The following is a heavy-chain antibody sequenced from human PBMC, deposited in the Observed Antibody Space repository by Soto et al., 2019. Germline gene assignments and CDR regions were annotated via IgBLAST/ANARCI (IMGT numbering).Heavy chain of an antibody. CDR2: INSDGSTT. CDR1: GFTFSTFW. Sequence: EVQLVESGGGLVQPGGSLRLSCAASGFTFSTFWMHWVRQAPGKGLVWVSRINSDGSTTTYADSVKGRFTISRDNAKNTRYLEMNSLRVGDMAVYYCARIPPGWGGGQLVLDYWGQGTLVTVSS. D-gene: IGHD6-13*01. CDR3: ARIPPGWGGGQLVLDY. V-gene: IGHV3-74*01. J-gene: IGHJ4*02.